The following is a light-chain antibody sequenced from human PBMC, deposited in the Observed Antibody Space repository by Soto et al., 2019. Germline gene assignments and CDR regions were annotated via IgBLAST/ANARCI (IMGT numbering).Light chain of an antibody. CDR2: GAS. V-gene: IGKV3-20*01. CDR1: HSVSSSY. Sequence: EIVLTQSPGTLSLSPGERATLSCRASHSVSSSYLAWYQQKPCQASRLLIYGASSRATGFPDRFSGSGPGTDFTLTISRLEPEDFAVYYCQQYGSSPTWTFGQGTKV. CDR3: QQYGSSPTWT. J-gene: IGKJ1*01.